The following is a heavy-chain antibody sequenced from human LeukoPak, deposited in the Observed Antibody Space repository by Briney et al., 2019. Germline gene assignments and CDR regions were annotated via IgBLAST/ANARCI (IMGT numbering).Heavy chain of an antibody. D-gene: IGHD6-13*01. Sequence: QPGGSLRLSCVASGFTFSNYAMTWVRQAPGKGLEWVSVIGGSGGSTYNADSVKGRFSISRDNSKDTVYLQMNSLRAEDTAVYYCAKMSRSYISNWDCWGQGTLVTVSS. CDR1: GFTFSNYA. J-gene: IGHJ4*02. CDR3: AKMSRSYISNWDC. V-gene: IGHV3-23*01. CDR2: IGGSGGST.